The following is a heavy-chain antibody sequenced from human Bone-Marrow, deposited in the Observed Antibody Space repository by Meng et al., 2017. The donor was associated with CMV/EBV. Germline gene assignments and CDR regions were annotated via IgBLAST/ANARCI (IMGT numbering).Heavy chain of an antibody. CDR1: GFSFTDAW. CDR3: TTAFGHY. J-gene: IGHJ4*02. D-gene: IGHD3-10*01. CDR2: IKSKSAGGTA. V-gene: IGHV3-15*01. Sequence: ETLSLTCAASGFSFTDAWMTWVRQAPGKGLEWVGRIKSKSAGGTADYAAPVRGRFTISRDDSKNTVYLQMSNLKTEDTGVYYCTTAFGHYWGQGALVTVSS.